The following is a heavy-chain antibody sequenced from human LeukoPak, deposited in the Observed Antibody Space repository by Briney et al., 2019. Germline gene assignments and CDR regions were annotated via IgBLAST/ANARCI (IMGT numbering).Heavy chain of an antibody. Sequence: ASVKVSCKASGYTFTDSYIHWVRQAPGQGLEWVGWINPDSGGTNYAQKFQGRVTMTRDTSITTVYMELSSLRSDDTAVYYCARVKYRAAGDKQYWGRGTLVTVSS. V-gene: IGHV1-2*02. CDR3: ARVKYRAAGDKQY. CDR1: GYTFTDSY. J-gene: IGHJ4*02. D-gene: IGHD6-13*01. CDR2: INPDSGGT.